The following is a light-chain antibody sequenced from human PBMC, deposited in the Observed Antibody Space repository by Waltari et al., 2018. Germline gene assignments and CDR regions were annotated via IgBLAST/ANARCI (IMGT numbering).Light chain of an antibody. V-gene: IGLV1-36*01. Sequence: QSALTQPPSVSGAPRQRVTIPCSGTSSNIGDSAVNWYQHRPGKPPKLVIYYDDLVPSGVSDRFSGSKSGSSASLAISGLQSEDEAVYFCAAWDISLNNLLFGGGTKLTVL. J-gene: IGLJ2*01. CDR3: AAWDISLNNLL. CDR2: YDD. CDR1: SSNIGDSA.